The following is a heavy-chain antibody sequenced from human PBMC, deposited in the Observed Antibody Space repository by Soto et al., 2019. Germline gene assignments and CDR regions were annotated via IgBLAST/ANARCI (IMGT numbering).Heavy chain of an antibody. CDR2: IKSKTDGGTT. CDR3: TTEVLAYCGGDCYSTSDY. J-gene: IGHJ4*02. CDR1: GFTFSNAW. Sequence: PWGSLRLSCAASGFTFSNAWMNWVRQAPGKGLEWVGRIKSKTDGGTTDYAAPVKGRFTISRDDSKNTLYLQMNSLKTEDTAVYYCTTEVLAYCGGDCYSTSDYWGQGTLVTVSS. V-gene: IGHV3-15*07. D-gene: IGHD2-21*02.